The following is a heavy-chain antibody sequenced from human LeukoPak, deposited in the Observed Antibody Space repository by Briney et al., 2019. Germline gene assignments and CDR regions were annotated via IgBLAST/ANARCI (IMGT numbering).Heavy chain of an antibody. CDR3: AREGYYDFWSGYLLKYNWFDP. J-gene: IGHJ5*02. CDR2: INPSGGST. V-gene: IGHV1-46*01. Sequence: ASVKVSCKASGYTFTSYGISWVRQAPGQGLEWMGIINPSGGSTSYAQKFQGRVTMTRDMSTSTVYMELSSLRSEDTAVYYCAREGYYDFWSGYLLKYNWFDPWGQGTLVTVSS. D-gene: IGHD3-3*01. CDR1: GYTFTSYG.